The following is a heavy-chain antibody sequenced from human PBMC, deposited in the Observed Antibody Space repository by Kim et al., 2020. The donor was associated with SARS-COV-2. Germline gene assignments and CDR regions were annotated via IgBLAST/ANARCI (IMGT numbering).Heavy chain of an antibody. CDR3: ARDRGVVTPEFDY. CDR1: GYIFSNYG. V-gene: IGHV3-33*01. D-gene: IGHD2-21*02. J-gene: IGHJ4*02. CDR2: IWYDGSKK. Sequence: GGSLRLSCAASGYIFSNYGLHWVRQAPGKGLEWVAVIWYDGSKKYYGESVKGRFTISRDDSKNTLYLQMNSLRDEDTAVYYCARDRGVVTPEFDYWGQGTLDTVST.